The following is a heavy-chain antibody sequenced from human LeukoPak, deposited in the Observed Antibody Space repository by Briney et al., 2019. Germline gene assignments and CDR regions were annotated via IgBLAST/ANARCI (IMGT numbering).Heavy chain of an antibody. CDR1: GGSISSSSYY. J-gene: IGHJ4*02. Sequence: SETLSLTCTVSGGSISSSSYYWGWIRQPPGKGLEWIGSIYYSGSTYYNPSLKSRVTISVDTSKNQFSLKLSSVTAADTAVYYCARRRSYYGTGSYFDYWGQGTLVTVSS. CDR3: ARRRSYYGTGSYFDY. D-gene: IGHD3-10*01. V-gene: IGHV4-39*01. CDR2: IYYSGST.